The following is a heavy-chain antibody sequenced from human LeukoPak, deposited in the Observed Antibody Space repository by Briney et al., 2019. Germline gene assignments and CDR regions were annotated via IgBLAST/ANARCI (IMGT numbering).Heavy chain of an antibody. V-gene: IGHV3-21*06. CDR1: GFTFSSYS. Sequence: GGSLRLSCAASGFTFSSYSMNWVRQAPGKGLEWVSSISSSSSYIYYADSVKGRFTISRDNAKNSLYLQMNSLRAEDTAVYYCARGGVGLLIIPGWEYDYYGLDVWGQGTTVTVSS. CDR2: ISSSSSYI. J-gene: IGHJ6*02. CDR3: ARGGVGLLIIPGWEYDYYGLDV. D-gene: IGHD3/OR15-3a*01.